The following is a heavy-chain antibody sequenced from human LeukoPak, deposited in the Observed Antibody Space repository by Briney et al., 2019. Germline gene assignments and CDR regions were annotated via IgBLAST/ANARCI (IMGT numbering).Heavy chain of an antibody. D-gene: IGHD5-18*01. CDR1: GYTFTSYD. CDR2: MNPNSGNT. CDR3: ASSPTAMAPLDY. Sequence: GASVKVSCKASGYTFTSYDINWVRQATGQGLEWMGWMNPNSGNTGYAQKFQGRVTMTRDTSTSTVYMELSSLRSEDTAVYYCASSPTAMAPLDYWGQGTLITVSS. J-gene: IGHJ4*02. V-gene: IGHV1-8*01.